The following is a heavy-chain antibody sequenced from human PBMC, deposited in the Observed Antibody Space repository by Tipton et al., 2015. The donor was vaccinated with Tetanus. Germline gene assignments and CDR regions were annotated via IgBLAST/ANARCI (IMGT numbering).Heavy chain of an antibody. CDR3: ARGQLLSRDWFDP. V-gene: IGHV4-59*01. Sequence: LRLSCTVSGGSISSYYWSWIRQPPGKGLEWIGYIYYSGRTNYNPSLKSRVTISVDTSKNQFSLKLSSVTAADTAVYYCARGQLLSRDWFDPWGQGTLVTVSS. CDR1: GGSISSYY. J-gene: IGHJ5*02. CDR2: IYYSGRT. D-gene: IGHD2-2*01.